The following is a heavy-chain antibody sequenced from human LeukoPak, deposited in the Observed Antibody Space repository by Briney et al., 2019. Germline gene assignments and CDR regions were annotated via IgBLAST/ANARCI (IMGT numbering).Heavy chain of an antibody. Sequence: ASVKVSCKASGYTFTGYYMHWVRQAPGQGLEWMGWINPNSGGTNYAQKFQGRVTMTSDTSISTAYMELSRLRSDDTAVYYCARDLDCSSTSCYRNYYYGMDVWGQGTTVTVSS. CDR3: ARDLDCSSTSCYRNYYYGMDV. CDR1: GYTFTGYY. D-gene: IGHD2-2*02. V-gene: IGHV1-2*02. CDR2: INPNSGGT. J-gene: IGHJ6*02.